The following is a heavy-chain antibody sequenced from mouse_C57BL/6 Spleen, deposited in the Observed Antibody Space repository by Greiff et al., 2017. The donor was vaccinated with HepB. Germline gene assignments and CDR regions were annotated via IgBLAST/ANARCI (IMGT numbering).Heavy chain of an antibody. V-gene: IGHV5-6*01. CDR3: ARQYYGSSYDD. CDR2: ISSGGSYT. D-gene: IGHD1-1*01. J-gene: IGHJ2*01. CDR1: GFTFSSYG. Sequence: EVKLVESGGDLVKPGGSLKLSCAASGFTFSSYGMSWVRQTPDKRLEWVATISSGGSYTYYPDSVKGRFTISSDNAKNTLYLQMSSLKSEDTAMYYCARQYYGSSYDDWGQGTTLTVSS.